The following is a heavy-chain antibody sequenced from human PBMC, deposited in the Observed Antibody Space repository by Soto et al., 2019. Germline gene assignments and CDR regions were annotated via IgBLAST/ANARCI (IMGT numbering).Heavy chain of an antibody. CDR2: IKQDGSEI. J-gene: IGHJ4*02. D-gene: IGHD6-13*01. CDR3: ATSRTFDY. V-gene: IGHV3-7*01. CDR1: GFTFSSYW. Sequence: EVQLVESGGGLVQPGGSLRLSCVVAGFTFSSYWMNWVRQGPGKGLEWVANIKQDGSEIYYVDSAKGRFTISRDNAKNSLYLQMNSLSAEDTAIYYCATSRTFDYWGQGTLVTVSS.